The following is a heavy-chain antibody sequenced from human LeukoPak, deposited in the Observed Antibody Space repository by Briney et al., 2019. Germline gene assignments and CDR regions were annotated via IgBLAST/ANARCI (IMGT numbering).Heavy chain of an antibody. V-gene: IGHV4-4*07. CDR1: GGSISSYY. CDR2: IYTSGST. CDR3: ARDRPGWLAPRGIDY. Sequence: SETLSLTCTDSGGSISSYYWSWIRQPAGKGLEWIGRIYTSGSTNYNPSLKSRVTMSVDTSKNQFSLKLSSVTAADTAVYYCARDRPGWLAPRGIDYWGQGTLVTVSS. J-gene: IGHJ4*02. D-gene: IGHD6-19*01.